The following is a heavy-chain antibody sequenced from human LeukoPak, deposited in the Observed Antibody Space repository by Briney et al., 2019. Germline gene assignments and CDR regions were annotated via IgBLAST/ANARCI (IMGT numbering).Heavy chain of an antibody. CDR3: AKDRRYFDWLYAGDYFDY. Sequence: GGSLRLSCAASGFTFSSYAMSWVRQAPGKGLEWVAVISYDGSNKYYADSVKGRFTISRDNSKNTLYLQMNSLRAEDTAVYYCAKDRRYFDWLYAGDYFDYWGQGTLVTVSS. CDR1: GFTFSSYA. CDR2: ISYDGSNK. D-gene: IGHD3-9*01. V-gene: IGHV3-30*18. J-gene: IGHJ4*02.